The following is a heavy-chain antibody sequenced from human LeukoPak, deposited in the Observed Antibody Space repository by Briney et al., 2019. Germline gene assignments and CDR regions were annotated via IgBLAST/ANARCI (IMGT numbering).Heavy chain of an antibody. V-gene: IGHV3-21*01. J-gene: IGHJ4*02. CDR2: ISSSSYI. CDR3: ASGDYGDYVFDD. D-gene: IGHD4-17*01. Sequence: GGSLRLSCAASGFTFSSYSMNWVRQAPGKGLEWVSSISSSSYIYYADSVKGRFTISRDNAKNSLYLQMNSLRAEDTAVYYCASGDYGDYVFDDWGQGTLVTVSS. CDR1: GFTFSSYS.